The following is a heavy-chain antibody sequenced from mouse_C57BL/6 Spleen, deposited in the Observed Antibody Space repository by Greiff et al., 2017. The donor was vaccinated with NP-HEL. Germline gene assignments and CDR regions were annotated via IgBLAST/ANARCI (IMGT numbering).Heavy chain of an antibody. V-gene: IGHV10-1*01. D-gene: IGHD2-3*01. CDR3: VRQDDGYYSWFAY. CDR1: GFSFNTYA. J-gene: IGHJ3*01. Sequence: EVQVVESGGGLVQPKGSLKLSCAASGFSFNTYAMNWVRQAPGKGLEWVARIRSKSNNYATYYADSVKDRFTISRDDSESMLYLQMNNLKTEDTAMYYCVRQDDGYYSWFAYWGQGTLVTVSA. CDR2: IRSKSNNYAT.